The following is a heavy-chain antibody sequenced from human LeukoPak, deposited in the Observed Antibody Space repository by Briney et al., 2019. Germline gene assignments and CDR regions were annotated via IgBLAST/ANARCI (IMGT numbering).Heavy chain of an antibody. Sequence: QSGRSLRLSCAASGFTFSKCGMHWVRQAPGKGLEWVAVIWYDGSNKYYADSVKGRFTISRDNSKNTLYLQMNGLRAEDTAVYSCARDYGKDAAMDVWGQGTTVTVSS. D-gene: IGHD3-16*01. V-gene: IGHV3-33*01. CDR1: GFTFSKCG. CDR2: IWYDGSNK. CDR3: ARDYGKDAAMDV. J-gene: IGHJ6*02.